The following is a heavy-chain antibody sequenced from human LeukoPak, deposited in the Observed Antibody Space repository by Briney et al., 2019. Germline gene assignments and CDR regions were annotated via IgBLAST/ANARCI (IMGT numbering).Heavy chain of an antibody. CDR1: GGSISSSNW. CDR3: ARVVSIAAAYPYYFDY. CDR2: IYHSGST. D-gene: IGHD6-13*01. Sequence: PSGTLSLTCAVSGGSISSSNWWSWVRQPPGKGLEWIGEIYHSGSTNYNPSLKSRVTISVDKSKNRFSLKLSSVTAADTAVYYCARVVSIAAAYPYYFDYWGQGTLATVSS. J-gene: IGHJ4*02. V-gene: IGHV4-4*02.